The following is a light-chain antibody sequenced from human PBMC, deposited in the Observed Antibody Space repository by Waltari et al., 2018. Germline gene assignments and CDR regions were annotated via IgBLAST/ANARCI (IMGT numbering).Light chain of an antibody. Sequence: QSVLTQPPSASGTPGHRAPISRSGSSCNIGRDLPTWYQQFPGKAPKLLIYRSDQRPSGVPDRFSGSKSGTSASLAINGLQSEDEAAYYCAAWDDSLHGHWVFGGGTKVTVL. CDR1: SCNIGRDL. J-gene: IGLJ3*02. CDR2: RSD. CDR3: AAWDDSLHGHWV. V-gene: IGLV1-44*01.